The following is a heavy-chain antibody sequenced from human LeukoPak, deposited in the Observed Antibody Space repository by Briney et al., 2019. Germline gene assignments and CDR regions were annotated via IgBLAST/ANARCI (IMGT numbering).Heavy chain of an antibody. CDR1: GYTFTSYG. CDR2: ISAYNGNT. D-gene: IGHD3-16*01. CDR3: ARCLGCTDDDWYPYLYYFDY. Sequence: VASVKVSCKASGYTFTSYGISWVRQAPGQGLEWMGWISAYNGNTNYAQKLQGRVTMTTDTSTSTAYMELRSLRSDDTAVYYCARCLGCTDDDWYPYLYYFDYWGRGTLVTVSS. V-gene: IGHV1-18*01. J-gene: IGHJ4*02.